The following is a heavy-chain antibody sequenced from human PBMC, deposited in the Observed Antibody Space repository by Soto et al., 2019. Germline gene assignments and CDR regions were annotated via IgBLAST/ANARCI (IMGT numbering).Heavy chain of an antibody. Sequence: QVQLVQSGAEVKKPGSSVKVSCKASGGTLSSYTFSWVRQAPGQGLEWMGGIIPLFGTADYAQKFQGRLTITADQSTSTAYMELSSLRSEDTAVYYCARVGSFEVVAATDYFDHWGQGTLITVSS. CDR1: GGTLSSYT. CDR3: ARVGSFEVVAATDYFDH. D-gene: IGHD6-19*01. CDR2: IIPLFGTA. V-gene: IGHV1-69*01. J-gene: IGHJ4*02.